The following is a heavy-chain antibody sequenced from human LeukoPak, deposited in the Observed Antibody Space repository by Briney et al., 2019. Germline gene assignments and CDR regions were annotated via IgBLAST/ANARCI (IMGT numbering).Heavy chain of an antibody. CDR2: IYHSGTT. D-gene: IGHD6-19*01. CDR3: ASSGYSNAWVDY. CDR1: GDSINSTNW. V-gene: IGHV4-4*02. Sequence: PSETLSLTCAVSGDSINSTNWWSWVRQPPGKGLEWIGEIYHSGTTNYNPSLKSRATISVDKSKNQFSLKLSSVNAADTAVYYCASSGYSNAWVDYWGQGTLVTVSS. J-gene: IGHJ4*02.